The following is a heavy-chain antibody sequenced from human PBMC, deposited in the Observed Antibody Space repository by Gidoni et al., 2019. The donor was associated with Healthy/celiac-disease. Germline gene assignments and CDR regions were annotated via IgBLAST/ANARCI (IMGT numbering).Heavy chain of an antibody. Sequence: QLQLQESGPGLVKPSETLSLTCTDSGGSISSSSYSWGWIRQPPGKGLEWIGSTSYSGSSYYNPSLKSRVTISVDTSKNQFSLKLSSVTAADTAVYYCARLFSGLGVSTFDYWGQGTLVTVSS. V-gene: IGHV4-39*01. CDR1: GGSISSSSYS. CDR2: TSYSGSS. J-gene: IGHJ4*02. CDR3: ARLFSGLGVSTFDY. D-gene: IGHD2-8*01.